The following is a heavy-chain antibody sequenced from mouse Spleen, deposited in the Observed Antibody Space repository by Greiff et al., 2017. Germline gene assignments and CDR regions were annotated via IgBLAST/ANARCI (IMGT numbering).Heavy chain of an antibody. J-gene: IGHJ2*01. CDR3: ARVSTAFDY. Sequence: DVKLVESGPGLVKPSQSLSLTCSVTGYSITSGYYWNWIRQFPGNKLEWMGYISYDGSNNYNPSLKNRISITRDTSKNQFFLKLNSVTTEDTATYYCARVSTAFDYWGQGTTLTVSS. CDR1: GYSITSGYY. CDR2: ISYDGSN. D-gene: IGHD1-2*01. V-gene: IGHV3-6*01.